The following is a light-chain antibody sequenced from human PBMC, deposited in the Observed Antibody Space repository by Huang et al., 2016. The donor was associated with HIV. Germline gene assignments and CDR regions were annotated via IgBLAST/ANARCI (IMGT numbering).Light chain of an antibody. CDR2: GAS. Sequence: DIVLTQSPGILSLSPGERATLSCRASQSVSSSYLAWYQQKPGQAPRVLFYGASSRATGIPDRFSGSGSGTDFTLTISRLEPEDFAVYYCQQYDSSPWTFGQGTKVEIK. V-gene: IGKV3-20*01. CDR3: QQYDSSPWT. CDR1: QSVSSSY. J-gene: IGKJ1*01.